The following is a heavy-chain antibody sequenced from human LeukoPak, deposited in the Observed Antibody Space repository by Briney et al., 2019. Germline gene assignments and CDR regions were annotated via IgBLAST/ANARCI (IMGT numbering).Heavy chain of an antibody. Sequence: PGGSLRLSSGASGFTFSFYSMNWVRQAPGKGLEWVGHIKEDGSQIDYVDSVKGRFTIPRDNARNSLYLQLSSLRADDTAMYYCERVHWYFDYCGRGRLVIVSS. V-gene: IGHV3-7*04. CDR2: IKEDGSQI. CDR3: ERVHWYFDY. J-gene: IGHJ2*01. CDR1: GFTFSFYS.